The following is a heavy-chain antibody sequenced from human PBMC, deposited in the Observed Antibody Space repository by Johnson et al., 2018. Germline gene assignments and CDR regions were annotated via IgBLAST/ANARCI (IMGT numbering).Heavy chain of an antibody. J-gene: IGHJ3*02. CDR3: ATDTIGGWDAFDI. CDR1: GFTFRSAW. D-gene: IGHD3-10*01. Sequence: VELVQSGGGLVKXGGSLRLXCAASGFTFRSAWLSWVRQAPGKGLEWVGRIRSRIDGETTVLAAPVKGRFIISRDASKNTLYLQMNSLKTEDTAVYYCATDTIGGWDAFDIWGQGTMVTVSS. V-gene: IGHV3-15*01. CDR2: IRSRIDGETT.